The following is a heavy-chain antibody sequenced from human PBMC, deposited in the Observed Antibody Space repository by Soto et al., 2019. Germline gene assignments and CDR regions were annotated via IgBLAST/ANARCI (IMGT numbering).Heavy chain of an antibody. V-gene: IGHV3-30*18. CDR2: ISYDGSNK. CDR3: AKDRAKYYFDY. J-gene: IGHJ4*02. CDR1: GFTFSSYG. Sequence: VQLVESGGGVVQPGRSLRLSCAASGFTFSSYGMHWVRQAPGKGLEWVAVISYDGSNKYYADSVKGRFTISRDNSKNTLYLQMNSLRAEDTAVYYCAKDRAKYYFDYWGQGTLVTVSS.